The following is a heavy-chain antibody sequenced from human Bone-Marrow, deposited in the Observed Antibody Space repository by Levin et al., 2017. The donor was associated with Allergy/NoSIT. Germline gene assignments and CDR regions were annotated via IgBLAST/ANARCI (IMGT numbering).Heavy chain of an antibody. J-gene: IGHJ4*02. V-gene: IGHV4-30-4*01. CDR2: IYYSGST. Sequence: RSQTLSLTCTVSGGSISSGDYYWSWIRQPPGKGLEWIGYIYYSGSTYYNPSLKSRVTISVDTSKNQFSLKLSSVTAADTAVYYCARVAYSSGWTPDYWGQGTLVTVSS. D-gene: IGHD6-19*01. CDR1: GGSISSGDYY. CDR3: ARVAYSSGWTPDY.